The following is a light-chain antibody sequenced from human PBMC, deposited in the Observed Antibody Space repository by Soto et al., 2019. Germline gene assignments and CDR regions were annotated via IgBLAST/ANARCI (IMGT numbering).Light chain of an antibody. CDR3: CSYAGIYTWL. J-gene: IGLJ3*02. Sequence: QSALTQPRSVSGSPGESVTISCTGTSSDVGGYNYVCWYQQHPGKAPKLMIYGVTKRPSGVPDRFSGSKSGNTASLTISGLQGEDEADYYCCSYAGIYTWLCGGGTKLTVL. CDR2: GVT. CDR1: SSDVGGYNY. V-gene: IGLV2-11*01.